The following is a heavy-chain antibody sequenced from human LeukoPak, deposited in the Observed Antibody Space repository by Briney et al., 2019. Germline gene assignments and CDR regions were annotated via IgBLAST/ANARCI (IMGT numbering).Heavy chain of an antibody. J-gene: IGHJ4*02. V-gene: IGHV4-39*07. CDR3: ARLRGDGNFDY. Sequence: SETLSLTCTVSGGSISSSSYYWGWIRQPPGKGLEWIGSIYYSGSTYYNPSLKSRVTISVDTSKNQFSLKLSSVTAADTAVYYCARLRGDGNFDYWGQGTLVTVSS. CDR1: GGSISSSSYY. CDR2: IYYSGST. D-gene: IGHD3-16*01.